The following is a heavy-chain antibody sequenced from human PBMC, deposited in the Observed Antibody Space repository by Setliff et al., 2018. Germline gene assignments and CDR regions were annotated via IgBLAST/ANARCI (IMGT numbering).Heavy chain of an antibody. CDR1: GYTFTTYA. CDR3: ARASRFGTIVYKGYYYMDV. J-gene: IGHJ6*03. D-gene: IGHD3-10*01. V-gene: IGHV7-4-1*02. Sequence: ASVKVSCKTSGYTFTTYAISWMRQAPGQGLEWMGWINTNTGNPSYAQDFTGRFVFSLDTSVSTAYLQISSLKAEDIAVYYCARASRFGTIVYKGYYYMDVWGKGTTVTVSS. CDR2: INTNTGNP.